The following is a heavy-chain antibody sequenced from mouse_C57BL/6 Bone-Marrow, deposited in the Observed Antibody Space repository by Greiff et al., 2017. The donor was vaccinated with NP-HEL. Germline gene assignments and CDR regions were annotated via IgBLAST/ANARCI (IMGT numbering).Heavy chain of an antibody. CDR3: AFITTVVATGDYFDY. V-gene: IGHV3-8*01. CDR1: GYSITSDY. CDR2: ISYSGST. D-gene: IGHD1-1*01. J-gene: IGHJ2*01. Sequence: EVKLQESGPGLAKPSQTLSLTCSVTGYSITSDYWNWIRKFPGNKLEYMGYISYSGSTYYNPSLKSRISITRDTSKTQYYLQLNSVTTEDTATYYCAFITTVVATGDYFDYWGQGTTLTVSS.